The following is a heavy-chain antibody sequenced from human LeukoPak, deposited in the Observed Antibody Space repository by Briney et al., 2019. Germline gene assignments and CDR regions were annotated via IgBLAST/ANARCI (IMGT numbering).Heavy chain of an antibody. V-gene: IGHV1-69*05. CDR2: IIPIFGTA. CDR1: GGTFSSYA. Sequence: SAKVSCKASGGTFSSYAISWVRQAPGQGLEWMGRIIPIFGTANYAQKLQGRVTITTDESTSTAYMELSSLRSEDTAVYYCARVSYYDFWSSDYWGQGTLVTVSS. CDR3: ARVSYYDFWSSDY. D-gene: IGHD3-3*01. J-gene: IGHJ4*02.